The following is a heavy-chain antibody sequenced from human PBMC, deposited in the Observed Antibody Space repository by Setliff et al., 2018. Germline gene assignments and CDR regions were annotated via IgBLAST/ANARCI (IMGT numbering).Heavy chain of an antibody. CDR1: GYTFTSYD. D-gene: IGHD2-15*01. V-gene: IGHV1-18*01. Sequence: ASVKVSCKASGYTFTSYDINWMRQASGQGLEWMGWISAYNGNTNYAQKLQGRVTMTTDTSTSTAYMELRSLRSDDTAVYYCARDLLVVAATPGAFDIWGQGTMVTVSS. CDR2: ISAYNGNT. J-gene: IGHJ3*02. CDR3: ARDLLVVAATPGAFDI.